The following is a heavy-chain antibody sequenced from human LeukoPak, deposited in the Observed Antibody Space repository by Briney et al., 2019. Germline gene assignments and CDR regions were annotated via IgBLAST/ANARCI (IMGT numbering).Heavy chain of an antibody. Sequence: SETLSPTCAVYGGSFSGYYWSWIRQPPGKGLEWIGEINHSGSTNYNPSLKSRVTISVDTSKNQFSLKLSSVTAADTAVYYCARARRDGYNKTPDYWGQGTLVTVSS. D-gene: IGHD5-24*01. CDR1: GGSFSGYY. CDR3: ARARRDGYNKTPDY. V-gene: IGHV4-34*01. CDR2: INHSGST. J-gene: IGHJ4*02.